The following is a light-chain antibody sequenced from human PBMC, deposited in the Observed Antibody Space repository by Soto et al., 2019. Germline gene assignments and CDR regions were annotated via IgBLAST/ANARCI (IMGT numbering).Light chain of an antibody. CDR1: QSVSSSY. V-gene: IGKV3-20*01. CDR3: QHYGSSPPFT. Sequence: EIVLTQSPGTLSLSPGERATLSCRASQSVSSSYLAWYQQKPGQAPRLLIYGASSRATGISDRFSGGGSGTDFILTISRLEPEDFAVYYCQHYGSSPPFTFGQGTKLEIK. CDR2: GAS. J-gene: IGKJ2*01.